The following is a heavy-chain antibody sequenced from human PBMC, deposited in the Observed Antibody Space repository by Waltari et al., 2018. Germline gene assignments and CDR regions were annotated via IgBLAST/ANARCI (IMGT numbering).Heavy chain of an antibody. CDR1: GFTFSSYG. CDR2: IGYEGSNK. V-gene: IGHV3-33*01. D-gene: IGHD6-25*01. J-gene: IGHJ6*02. Sequence: QVQLVESGGGVVQPGRSLRLSCAASGFTFSSYGMHWVRQAPGKGLEWVAVIGYEGSNKYYADSVKGRFTISRDNSKNTLYLQMNSLRAEDTAVYYCAREYSSGIEGMDVWGQGTTVTVSS. CDR3: AREYSSGIEGMDV.